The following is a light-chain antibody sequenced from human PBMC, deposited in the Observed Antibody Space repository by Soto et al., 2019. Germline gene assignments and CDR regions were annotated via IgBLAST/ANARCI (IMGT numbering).Light chain of an antibody. CDR3: HQYGISP. V-gene: IGKV3-20*01. CDR1: QSVSSSY. CDR2: GAS. J-gene: IGKJ4*01. Sequence: EVVWTQSPATLSVFGGGGATRCCRASQSVSSSYLAWYQQKPGQAPXLLIYGASSRATGIPDRFSGSGSGTEFSLTISRLEPEDFAVYYCHQYGISPFGGGTKVDIK.